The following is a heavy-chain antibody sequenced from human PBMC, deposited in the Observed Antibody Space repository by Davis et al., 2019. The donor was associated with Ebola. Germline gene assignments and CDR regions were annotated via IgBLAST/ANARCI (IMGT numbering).Heavy chain of an antibody. J-gene: IGHJ6*02. CDR2: INPSGGST. V-gene: IGHV1-46*01. CDR3: ARDRIWSGYYYYYYGMDV. CDR1: GYTFTSYY. Sequence: ASVKVSCKASGYTFTSYYMHWVRQAPGQGLEWMGIINPSGGSTSYAQKFQGRVTMTRDTSTSTVYMELSSLRSEDTAVYYCARDRIWSGYYYYYYGMDVWGQGTTVTVSS. D-gene: IGHD3-3*01.